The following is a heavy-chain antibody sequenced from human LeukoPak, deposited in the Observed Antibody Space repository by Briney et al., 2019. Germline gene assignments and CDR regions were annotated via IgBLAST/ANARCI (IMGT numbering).Heavy chain of an antibody. CDR3: ARLDSSGYYYFDY. CDR1: GGSFSGYY. V-gene: IGHV4-59*10. D-gene: IGHD3-22*01. CDR2: IYTSGST. J-gene: IGHJ4*02. Sequence: SETLSLTCAVYGGSFSGYYWSWIRQPAGKGLEWIGRIYTSGSTNYNPSLKSRVTMSVDTSKNQFSLKLSSVTAADTAVYYCARLDSSGYYYFDYWGQGTLVTVSS.